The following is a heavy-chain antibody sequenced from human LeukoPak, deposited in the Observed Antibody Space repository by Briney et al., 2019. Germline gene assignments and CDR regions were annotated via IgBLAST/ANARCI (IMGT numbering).Heavy chain of an antibody. J-gene: IGHJ4*02. CDR2: ISAYNGNT. CDR1: GYTFTSYG. V-gene: IGHV1-18*01. D-gene: IGHD6-19*01. CDR3: ARDMAVAGVFDY. Sequence: ASVKVSCKASGYTFTSYGISWVRQAPGQGLEWMGWISAYNGNTNYAQKLQGRVTMTTDTPTSTAYMELRSLRSDDTAVYYCARDMAVAGVFDYWGKGTLVTVSS.